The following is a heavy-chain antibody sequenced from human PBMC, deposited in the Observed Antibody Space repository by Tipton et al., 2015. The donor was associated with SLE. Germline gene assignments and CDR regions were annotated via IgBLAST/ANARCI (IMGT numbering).Heavy chain of an antibody. D-gene: IGHD6-13*01. CDR2: IYYSGST. CDR3: ARAQRLVRWFDP. Sequence: TLSLTCTVSGGSISSSSYYWGWIRQPPGKGLEWIGSIYYSGSTYYNPSLKIRVTISVDTSKKQFSLKVSSVTAADTAVYYCARAQRLVRWFDPWGQGTLVTVSS. CDR1: GGSISSSSYY. V-gene: IGHV4-39*07. J-gene: IGHJ5*02.